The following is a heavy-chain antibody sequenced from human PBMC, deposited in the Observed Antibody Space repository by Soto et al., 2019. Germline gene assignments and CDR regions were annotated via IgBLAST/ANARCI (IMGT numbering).Heavy chain of an antibody. V-gene: IGHV1-3*01. CDR3: ARGGYYDRSPY. J-gene: IGHJ4*02. D-gene: IGHD3-22*01. CDR2: INAGNGNT. Sequence: QVQLVQSGAEVKKPGASVKLSCKASGYTFITYAIHWVRQAPGQRLEWLGWINAGNGNTEYSQKFQGRVTITRDTSASTAFMELSSLRSEDTAVYYCARGGYYDRSPYWGQGTLVTVSS. CDR1: GYTFITYA.